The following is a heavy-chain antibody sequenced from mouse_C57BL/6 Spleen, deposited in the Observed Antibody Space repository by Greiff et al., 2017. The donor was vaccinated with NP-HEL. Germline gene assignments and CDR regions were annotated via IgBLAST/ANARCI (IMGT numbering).Heavy chain of an antibody. V-gene: IGHV5-9*01. Sequence: DVKLVESGGGLVKPGGSLKLSCAASGFTFSSYTMSWVRQTPEKRLEWVATISGGGGNTYYPDSVKGRFTISRDNAKNTLYLQMSSLRSEDTALYYCARLITTVVDYAMDYWGQGTSVTVSS. CDR3: ARLITTVVDYAMDY. CDR2: ISGGGGNT. J-gene: IGHJ4*01. CDR1: GFTFSSYT. D-gene: IGHD1-1*01.